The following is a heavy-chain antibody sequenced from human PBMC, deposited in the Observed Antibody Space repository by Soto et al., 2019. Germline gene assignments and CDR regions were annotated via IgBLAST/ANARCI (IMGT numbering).Heavy chain of an antibody. CDR3: ARDVGVYDYSPFVY. D-gene: IGHD4-4*01. J-gene: IGHJ4*02. CDR2: IIPIFGTA. V-gene: IGHV1-69*12. Sequence: QVQLVQSGAEVKKPGSSVKVSCKASGGTFSSYAISWVRQAPGQGLEWVGGIIPIFGTADYAQKFQGRVTITAHESTSAAYMELSSLRSEDTAVYYCARDVGVYDYSPFVYWGQGTLVTVSS. CDR1: GGTFSSYA.